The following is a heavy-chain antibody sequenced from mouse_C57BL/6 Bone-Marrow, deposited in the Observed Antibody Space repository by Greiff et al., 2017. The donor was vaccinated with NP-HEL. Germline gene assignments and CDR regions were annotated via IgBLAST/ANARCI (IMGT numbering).Heavy chain of an antibody. Sequence: EVKLVESGGDLVKPGGSLKLSCAASGFTFSSYGMSWVRQTPDKRLEWVATISSGGSYTYYPDSVKGRYTISRDNAKNTLYLQKSSLKSEYTAMYYSARQNFDYWGQGTTLTVSS. V-gene: IGHV5-6*01. CDR2: ISSGGSYT. CDR3: ARQNFDY. J-gene: IGHJ2*01. CDR1: GFTFSSYG.